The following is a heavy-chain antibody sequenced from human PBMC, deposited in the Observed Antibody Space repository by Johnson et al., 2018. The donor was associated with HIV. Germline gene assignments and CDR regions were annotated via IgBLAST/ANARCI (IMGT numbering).Heavy chain of an antibody. D-gene: IGHD3-10*02. V-gene: IGHV3-66*01. CDR1: GFTVSRNY. J-gene: IGHJ3*02. CDR2: IYSGGST. Sequence: VQLVESGGGVVRPGGSLRLSCAASGFTVSRNYMSWVRQAPGKGLEWVSVIYSGGSTYYADSVKGRFTISRDNSKNTLYLQMNSLRAEDTAVYYCAREAWVFGERVDAFEIWGQGTMVTVSS. CDR3: AREAWVFGERVDAFEI.